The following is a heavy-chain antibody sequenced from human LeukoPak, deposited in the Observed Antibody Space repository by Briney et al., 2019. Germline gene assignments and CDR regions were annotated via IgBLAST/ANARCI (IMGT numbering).Heavy chain of an antibody. CDR1: GGSFSGYY. D-gene: IGHD3-22*01. V-gene: IGHV4-34*01. CDR2: INHSGST. CDR3: ARGYYYDSSGLRNDAFDI. Sequence: SETLSLTCAVYGGSFSGYYWSWIRQPPGKELEWIGEINHSGSTNYNPSLKSRVTISVDTSKNQFSLKLSSVTAADTAVYYCARGYYYDSSGLRNDAFDIWGQGTMVTVSS. J-gene: IGHJ3*02.